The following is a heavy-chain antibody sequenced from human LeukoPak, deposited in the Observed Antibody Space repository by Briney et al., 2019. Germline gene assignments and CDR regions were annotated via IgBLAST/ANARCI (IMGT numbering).Heavy chain of an antibody. V-gene: IGHV4-39*01. CDR3: AGGPNWVAFAL. J-gene: IGHJ3*01. Sequence: SETLSLTCTVSGGSITSHNYYGDWIRQPPGKGLEWIGSIYYSGSTYYNPSLKSRITISLHTSKNQFSLQLSSLSAVDTALYFGAGGPNWVAFALGGKGTRATVSS. CDR1: GGSITSHNYY. CDR2: IYYSGST. D-gene: IGHD7-27*01.